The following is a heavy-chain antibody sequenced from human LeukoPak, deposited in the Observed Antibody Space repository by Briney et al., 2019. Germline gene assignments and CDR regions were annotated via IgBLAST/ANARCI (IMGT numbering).Heavy chain of an antibody. D-gene: IGHD2-15*01. Sequence: PTPWNPTQTLTLTRTYSAFSLSTTGVGGGCIRQPPGKALERLAHIYWDDYKRYTPSLKSRLTLTQDTSKKPVGLTITNIDPVGAARYYCAHRLSVAAAIVFDFWGQGTMVTVSS. CDR2: IYWDDYK. V-gene: IGHV2-5*02. CDR1: AFSLSTTGVG. J-gene: IGHJ4*02. CDR3: AHRLSVAAAIVFDF.